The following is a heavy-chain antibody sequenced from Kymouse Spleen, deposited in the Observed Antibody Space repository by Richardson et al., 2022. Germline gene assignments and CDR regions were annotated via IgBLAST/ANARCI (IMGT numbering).Heavy chain of an antibody. V-gene: IGHV4-34*01. J-gene: IGHJ5*02. D-gene: IGHD3-10*01. CDR1: GGSFSGYY. Sequence: QVQLQQWGAGLLKPSETLSLTCAVYGGSFSGYYWSWIRQPPGKGLEWIGEINHSGSTNYNPSLKSRVTISVDTSKNQFSLKLSSVTAADTAVYYCARGQNYGSGSYSWFDPWGQGTLVTVSS. CDR3: ARGQNYGSGSYSWFDP. CDR2: INHSGST.